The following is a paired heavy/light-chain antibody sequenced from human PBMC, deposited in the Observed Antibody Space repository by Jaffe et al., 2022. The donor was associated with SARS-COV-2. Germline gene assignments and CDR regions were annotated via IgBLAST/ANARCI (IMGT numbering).Heavy chain of an antibody. V-gene: IGHV4-61*02. Sequence: QVQLQESGPGLVKPSQTLSLTCSVSGGSISSGSHYWTWIRQPAGKGLEWIGRIYTSGSTNYNSSLNSRVTISVDTPRNQFSLKLRSVTAADTAVYYCARDRGWRDRYYYYGLDVWGQGTTVTVSS. J-gene: IGHJ6*02. CDR3: ARDRGWRDRYYYYGLDV. D-gene: IGHD2-15*01. CDR2: IYTSGST. CDR1: GGSISSGSHY.
Light chain of an antibody. CDR3: QLSNNLPPLTV. CDR1: QDISNF. CDR2: DAS. Sequence: DIQMTQSPSSLSASVGDRVTITCQASQDISNFLNWYQLKPGRAPKVLIYDASTLETGVPSRFSGSGSGTDFTFTISSLQPEDIATYYCQLSNNLPPLTVFGQGTRLQIK. V-gene: IGKV1-33*01. J-gene: IGKJ2*01.